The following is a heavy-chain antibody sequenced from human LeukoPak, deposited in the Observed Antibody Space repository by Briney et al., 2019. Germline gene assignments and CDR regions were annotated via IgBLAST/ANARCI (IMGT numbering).Heavy chain of an antibody. J-gene: IGHJ4*02. Sequence: GGSLRLSCAASGFTFSSYGMSWVRQAPGKGLVWVSRINSDGSSTSYADSVKGRFTIPRDNAKNTLYLQMNSLRAEDRAVYYCARDQRGYHDYWGQGTLVTVSS. CDR2: INSDGSST. D-gene: IGHD3-22*01. CDR3: ARDQRGYHDY. CDR1: GFTFSSYG. V-gene: IGHV3-74*01.